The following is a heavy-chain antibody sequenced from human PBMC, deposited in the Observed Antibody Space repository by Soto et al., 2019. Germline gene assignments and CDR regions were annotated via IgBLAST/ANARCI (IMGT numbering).Heavy chain of an antibody. CDR1: GGSISSYY. V-gene: IGHV4-59*01. J-gene: IGHJ4*02. Sequence: SETLSLTCTVSGGSISSYYWSWIWQPPGKGLEWIGYIYYSGSTNYNPSLKSRVTISVDTSKNQFSLKLSSVTAADTAVYYCARVHHDFWSGYPIFDYWGQGPLVTVSS. CDR3: ARVHHDFWSGYPIFDY. D-gene: IGHD3-3*01. CDR2: IYYSGST.